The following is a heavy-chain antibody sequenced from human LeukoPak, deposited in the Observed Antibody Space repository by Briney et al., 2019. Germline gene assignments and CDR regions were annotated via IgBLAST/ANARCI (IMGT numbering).Heavy chain of an antibody. D-gene: IGHD4-17*01. V-gene: IGHV3-48*04. CDR3: ARDDGDYAHPVDY. CDR2: ISISSSPI. Sequence: GGSLRLSSAASGFTFSSYGMNWVRQAPGKGLEWVSYISISSSPIYYADSVKGRFAISRDNAKNSLYLQMNSLRAEDTAVYYCARDDGDYAHPVDYWGQGTLVTVSS. J-gene: IGHJ4*02. CDR1: GFTFSSYG.